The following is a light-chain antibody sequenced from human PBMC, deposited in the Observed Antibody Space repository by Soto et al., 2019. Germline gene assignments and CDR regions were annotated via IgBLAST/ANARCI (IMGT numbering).Light chain of an antibody. V-gene: IGKV3D-15*01. Sequence: IVLTQSPGTLSLSPGERSTLSGRSSESVSNNYLVWYQQKPGQAPRLLIYGASTRPTGIPARFSGSGSGTEFTLTISSLQSEYFPVYYCQQANSWPPSITSGQRTR. CDR2: GAS. CDR1: ESVSNN. CDR3: QQANSWPPSIT. J-gene: IGKJ5*01.